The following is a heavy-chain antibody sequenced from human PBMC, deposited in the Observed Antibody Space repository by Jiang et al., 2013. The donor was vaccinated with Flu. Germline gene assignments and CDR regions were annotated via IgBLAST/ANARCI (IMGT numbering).Heavy chain of an antibody. D-gene: IGHD6-13*01. CDR1: A. V-gene: IGHV6-1*01. J-gene: IGHJ4*02. Sequence: AWNWIRQSPSRGLEWLGKTYYKSKWCNDYALSVKGRITINPDTSKNQFSLQLNSVTPEDTAVYYCARGVFRGYTTTWYFDYWGQGPWSPSPQ. CDR3: ARGVFRGYTTTWYFDY. CDR2: TYYKSKWCN.